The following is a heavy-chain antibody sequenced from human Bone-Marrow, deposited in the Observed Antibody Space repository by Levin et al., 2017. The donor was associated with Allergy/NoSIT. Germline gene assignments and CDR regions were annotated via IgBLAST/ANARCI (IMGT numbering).Heavy chain of an antibody. CDR3: AKSTEFFWSGYDN. CDR2: ISGSGSGT. V-gene: IGHV3-23*01. J-gene: IGHJ4*02. D-gene: IGHD3-3*01. Sequence: GESLKISCAASGFTFSTYAMSWVRQAPGKGLEWVSSISGSGSGTYYADSVKGRFTISRDNSKNTLYLQMSSLTADDTAIYYCAKSTEFFWSGYDNWGQGALVTVSS. CDR1: GFTFSTYA.